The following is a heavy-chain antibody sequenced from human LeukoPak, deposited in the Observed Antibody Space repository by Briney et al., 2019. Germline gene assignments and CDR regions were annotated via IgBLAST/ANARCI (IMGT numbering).Heavy chain of an antibody. CDR3: AKDSGGGYNFAVKFVHFQH. CDR2: IKQDGSEK. Sequence: PGGSLRLSCAASGFTFSSYWMSWVRQAPGKGLEWVANIKQDGSEKYYVDSVKGRFTISRDNAKNSLYLQMNSLRAEDTALYYCAKDSGGGYNFAVKFVHFQHWGQGTLVTVSS. J-gene: IGHJ1*01. V-gene: IGHV3-7*03. CDR1: GFTFSSYW. D-gene: IGHD5-24*01.